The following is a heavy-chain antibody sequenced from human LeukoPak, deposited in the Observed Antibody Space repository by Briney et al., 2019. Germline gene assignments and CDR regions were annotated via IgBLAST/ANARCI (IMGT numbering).Heavy chain of an antibody. CDR2: ISSSGSTI. V-gene: IGHV3-11*04. D-gene: IGHD2-2*01. Sequence: GGSLRLSCAASGFTFSDYYMSWIRQAPGKGLEWVSYISSSGSTIYYADSVKGRFTISRDNAKNSLYLQMNSLRAEDTAVYYCARDPDPVGYCSSTSCYDQIDYFDYWGQGTLVTVSS. CDR1: GFTFSDYY. J-gene: IGHJ4*02. CDR3: ARDPDPVGYCSSTSCYDQIDYFDY.